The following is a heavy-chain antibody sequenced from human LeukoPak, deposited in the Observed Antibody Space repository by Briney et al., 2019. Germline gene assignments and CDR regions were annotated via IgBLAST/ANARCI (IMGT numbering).Heavy chain of an antibody. CDR3: ARAGSTPQTYYDFWSGYYTRSYYFDY. D-gene: IGHD3-3*01. J-gene: IGHJ4*02. CDR1: GFTFSSYW. Sequence: QPGGSLTHSCAASGFTFSSYWMTWVRQAPGKGLEWVGNKKGDGSEKYSVDSVKGRFTISRVNAKNSLYLQMNSLRAEDTAVYYCARAGSTPQTYYDFWSGYYTRSYYFDYWGQGTLVTVSS. CDR2: KKGDGSEK. V-gene: IGHV3-7*01.